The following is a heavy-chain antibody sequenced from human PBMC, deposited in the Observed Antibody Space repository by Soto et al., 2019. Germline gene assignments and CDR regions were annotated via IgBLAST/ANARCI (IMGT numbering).Heavy chain of an antibody. Sequence: ASVKVSCKGSGYTFTSYYMHWVRPAPGQGLEWMGIINPSGGSTSYAQKFKGRVTMTRDTSTSSVYMELSSLRSEDTAVYYCARDNMYYYGSGRTRNNWFDPWGQGTLVTVSS. J-gene: IGHJ5*02. CDR1: GYTFTSYY. CDR2: INPSGGST. D-gene: IGHD3-10*01. V-gene: IGHV1-46*01. CDR3: ARDNMYYYGSGRTRNNWFDP.